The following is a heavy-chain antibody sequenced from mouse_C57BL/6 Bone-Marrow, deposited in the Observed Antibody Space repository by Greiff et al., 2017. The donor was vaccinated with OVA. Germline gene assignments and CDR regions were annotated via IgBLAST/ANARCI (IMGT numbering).Heavy chain of an antibody. V-gene: IGHV5-15*01. CDR3: ARRNYGPSMDY. J-gene: IGHJ4*01. Sequence: EVMLVEPGGGLVQPGGSLKLSCAASGFTFSDYGMAWVRQAPRKGPEWVAFISNLAYSIYYADTVTGRFTISRENAKNTLYLEMSSLRSEDTAMYYCARRNYGPSMDYWGQGTSVTVSS. D-gene: IGHD1-2*01. CDR2: ISNLAYSI. CDR1: GFTFSDYG.